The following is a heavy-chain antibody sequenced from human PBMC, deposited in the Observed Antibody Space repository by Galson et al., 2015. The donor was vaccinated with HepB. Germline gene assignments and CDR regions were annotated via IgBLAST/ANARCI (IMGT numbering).Heavy chain of an antibody. V-gene: IGHV3-49*04. J-gene: IGHJ4*02. Sequence: SLRLSCAASGFTFGDYAMSWVRQAPGKGLEWVGFIRSKAYGGTTEYAASVKGRFTISRDDSKSIAYLQMNSLKTEDTAVYYCTRDQPIYIVGDNLFDYWGQGTLVTVSS. CDR1: GFTFGDYA. D-gene: IGHD1-26*01. CDR2: IRSKAYGGTT. CDR3: TRDQPIYIVGDNLFDY.